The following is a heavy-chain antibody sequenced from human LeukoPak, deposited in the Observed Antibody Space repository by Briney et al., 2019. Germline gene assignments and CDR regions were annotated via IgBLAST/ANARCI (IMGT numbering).Heavy chain of an antibody. CDR2: IRSDGGDK. D-gene: IGHD2-21*01. CDR1: GFFFATSG. J-gene: IGHJ4*02. V-gene: IGHV3-30*02. CDR3: ANDPNWRTTGVSYLVH. Sequence: GGSLRLSCAASGFFFATSGMHWVRQAPGKALEGVAYIRSDGGDKSYTVSERGVFSISRDNSNIALFVHIISLKAEDAAIYFGANDPNWRTTGVSYLVHWGQGALVIVSS.